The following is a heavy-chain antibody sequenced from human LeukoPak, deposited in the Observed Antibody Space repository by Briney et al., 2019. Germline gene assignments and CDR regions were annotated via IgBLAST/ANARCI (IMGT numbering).Heavy chain of an antibody. Sequence: ASVKVSCKASGYTFTSYGISWVRQAPGQGLEWMGWISAYNGNTNYAQKLQGTVTMTTHTSTSTAYMELRSLRSDDTAVYYCARSLYCSSTRCRYNWFDPWGQGTLVTVSS. CDR1: GYTFTSYG. J-gene: IGHJ5*02. V-gene: IGHV1-18*01. D-gene: IGHD2-2*01. CDR2: ISAYNGNT. CDR3: ARSLYCSSTRCRYNWFDP.